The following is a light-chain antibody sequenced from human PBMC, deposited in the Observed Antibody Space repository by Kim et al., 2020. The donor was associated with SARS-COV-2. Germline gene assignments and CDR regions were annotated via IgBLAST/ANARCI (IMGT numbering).Light chain of an antibody. V-gene: IGLV2-23*02. Sequence: QPITISCTGTSSDVGNYNLVSWYQQYPGKAPKLMIYEVSKRPSGVSNRFSGYKSGNTASLTISGLQAEDEADYYCCSYAGSSTFVVFGGGTQLTVL. J-gene: IGLJ2*01. CDR1: SSDVGNYNL. CDR2: EVS. CDR3: CSYAGSSTFVV.